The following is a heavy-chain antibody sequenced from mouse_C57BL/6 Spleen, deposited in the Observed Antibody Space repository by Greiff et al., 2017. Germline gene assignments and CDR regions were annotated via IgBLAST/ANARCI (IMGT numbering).Heavy chain of an antibody. J-gene: IGHJ4*01. Sequence: VQLQQPGAELVQPGASVKMSCKASGYTFTSYWITWVKQRPGQGLEWIGDIYPGSGSTNYNEKFKSKATLTVGTSSSTAYMQLSSLTSEDAAVYYCGRTTEGGAMDYWGQGTSVTVSS. V-gene: IGHV1-55*01. CDR1: GYTFTSYW. CDR2: IYPGSGST. CDR3: GRTTEGGAMDY. D-gene: IGHD1-1*01.